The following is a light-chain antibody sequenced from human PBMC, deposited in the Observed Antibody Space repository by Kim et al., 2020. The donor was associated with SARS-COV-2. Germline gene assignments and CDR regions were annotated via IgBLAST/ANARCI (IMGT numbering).Light chain of an antibody. CDR1: QSLLHSSGYNY. V-gene: IGKV2-28*01. Sequence: DIVMTQSPLSLPVTPGEPASISCRSSQSLLHSSGYNYLDWYLQKPGQPPQLLIYLDSNRASGVPDRFSGSGSGTDFILKISRVEAEDVGVYYCMQALETPPTFGQGTRLEIK. CDR3: MQALETPPT. J-gene: IGKJ5*01. CDR2: LDS.